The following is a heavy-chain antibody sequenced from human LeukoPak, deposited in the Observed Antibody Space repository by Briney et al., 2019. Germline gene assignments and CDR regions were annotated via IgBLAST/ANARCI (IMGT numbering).Heavy chain of an antibody. CDR1: DDSISDYY. Sequence: SETLSLTCTVSDDSISDYYRGWIRQPPGKGLEWIGYIHNSGTSTYNLSLKSRVTISADTSKNQFSLKLNSMTTADTAVYYCTRGAGWLIDYWGQGILVTVSS. CDR3: TRGAGWLIDY. D-gene: IGHD3-16*01. CDR2: IHNSGTS. V-gene: IGHV4-59*01. J-gene: IGHJ4*02.